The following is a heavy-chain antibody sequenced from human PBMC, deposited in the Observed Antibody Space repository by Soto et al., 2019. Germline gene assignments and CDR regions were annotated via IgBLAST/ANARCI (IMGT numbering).Heavy chain of an antibody. CDR3: ARGGVY. CDR1: GFTFSSHE. CDR2: ISGSGGTI. D-gene: IGHD2-8*01. V-gene: IGHV3-48*03. Sequence: GGSLRLSCEATGFTFSSHEMNWIRQTPGKRLEWIAKISGSGGTINYADSVKGRFTISRDNVQRTLHLQMDSLRVEDTGVYYCARGGVYWGRGTLVTVS. J-gene: IGHJ1*01.